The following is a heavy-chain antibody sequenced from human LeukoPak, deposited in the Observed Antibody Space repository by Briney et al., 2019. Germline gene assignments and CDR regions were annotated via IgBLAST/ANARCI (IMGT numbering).Heavy chain of an antibody. CDR1: GFTFGDFP. V-gene: IGHV3-49*04. CDR3: TRGSGRYEY. CDR2: IRAKAYGGTT. Sequence: GGSLRLSCTTSGFTFGDFPMTWVRQAPGKGLEWVGYIRAKAYGGTTEYTASVKGRFIISRDDSTRIAYLQMGSLRPEDTAVYYCTRGSGRYEYWGQGTPVIVSS. J-gene: IGHJ4*02. D-gene: IGHD1-26*01.